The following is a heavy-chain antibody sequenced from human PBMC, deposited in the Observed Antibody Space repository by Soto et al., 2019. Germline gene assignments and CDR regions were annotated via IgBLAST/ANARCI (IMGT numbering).Heavy chain of an antibody. CDR3: ARDLDRSTAGAPPIDAFDI. CDR1: GGTFSSYA. J-gene: IGHJ3*02. D-gene: IGHD1-26*01. Sequence: ASVKVSCKASGGTFSSYAISWVRQAPGQGLEWMGGIIPIFGTANYAQKFQGRVTITADESTSTAYMELSSLRSEDTAVYYCARDLDRSTAGAPPIDAFDIWGQGTMVTVSS. V-gene: IGHV1-69*13. CDR2: IIPIFGTA.